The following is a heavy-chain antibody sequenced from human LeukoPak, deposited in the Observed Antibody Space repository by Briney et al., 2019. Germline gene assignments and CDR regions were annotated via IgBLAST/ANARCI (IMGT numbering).Heavy chain of an antibody. Sequence: GVSLRLSCATSGFTFTDYYMSWIRQAPGKGLEWVSYISVSGTTMYYADSVKGRFTLSRDNAKNSLYLQMNSLRAEDTAVYYCAREPARGNFGYWGQGTLVTVSS. CDR1: GFTFTDYY. D-gene: IGHD1-14*01. J-gene: IGHJ4*02. CDR2: ISVSGTTM. V-gene: IGHV3-11*04. CDR3: AREPARGNFGY.